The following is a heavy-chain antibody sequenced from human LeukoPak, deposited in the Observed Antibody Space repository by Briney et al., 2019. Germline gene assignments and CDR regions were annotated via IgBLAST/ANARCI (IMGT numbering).Heavy chain of an antibody. CDR1: GGTFSSYA. J-gene: IGHJ5*02. D-gene: IGHD5-24*01. CDR2: IIPIFGTA. V-gene: IGHV1-69*05. Sequence: SVKVSCKASGGTFSSYAISWVRQAPGQGLEWMGRIIPIFGTANYAQKFQGRVTITTDGSTSTAYMELSSLRSEDTAVYYCARDPGDGYNSGSWFDPWGQGTLVTVSS. CDR3: ARDPGDGYNSGSWFDP.